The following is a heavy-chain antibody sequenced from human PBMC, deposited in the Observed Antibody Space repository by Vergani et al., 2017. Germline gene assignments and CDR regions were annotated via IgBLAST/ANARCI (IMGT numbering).Heavy chain of an antibody. CDR1: GFTFSSYW. CDR3: ARDLSAAGRFDP. D-gene: IGHD2-2*01. Sequence: EVQLVESGGGLVQPGGSLRLSCAASGFTFSSYWMSWVRQAPGRGLEWVANIQQDGSERYYVDSVKGRFTISRDNAKKSLYLQMNSLRAEDTAVFYCARDLSAAGRFDPWGQGTLVTVSS. CDR2: IQQDGSER. V-gene: IGHV3-7*01. J-gene: IGHJ5*02.